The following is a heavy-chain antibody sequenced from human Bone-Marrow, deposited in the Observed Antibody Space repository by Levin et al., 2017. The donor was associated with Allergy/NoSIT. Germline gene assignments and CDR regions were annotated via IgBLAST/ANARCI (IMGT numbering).Heavy chain of an antibody. CDR1: GFTFGTYP. D-gene: IGHD4-23*01. Sequence: GGSLRLSCVASGFTFGTYPMTWVRQAPGTGLQYVSAISDGGDRTYYRDSVKGRFTISRDNSRNTVYLQMNSLRAEDTALYHCAKVLSVVDDYYYGLDVWGQGTTVTVSS. CDR2: ISDGGDRT. J-gene: IGHJ6*02. CDR3: AKVLSVVDDYYYGLDV. V-gene: IGHV3-23*01.